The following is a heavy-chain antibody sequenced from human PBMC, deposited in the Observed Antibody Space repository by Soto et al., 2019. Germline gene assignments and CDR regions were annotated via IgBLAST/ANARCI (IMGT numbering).Heavy chain of an antibody. CDR1: GDSVSSNSAG. CDR3: ARVDYADTDYYHVMDV. CDR2: TFYRSKWYN. V-gene: IGHV6-1*01. Sequence: SRTLSLTCVLSGDSVSSNSAGWEWIRQSPSRGLGWLGRTFYRSKWYNDYAVSRKGRISINAAKSKNQCSLQLNSVTPQETAVYYCARVDYADTDYYHVMDVWAQGTTATASS. J-gene: IGHJ6*02. D-gene: IGHD2-2*01.